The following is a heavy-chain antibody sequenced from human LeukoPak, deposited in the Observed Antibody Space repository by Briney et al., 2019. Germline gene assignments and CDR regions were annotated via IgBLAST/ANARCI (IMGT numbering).Heavy chain of an antibody. V-gene: IGHV3-49*04. CDR1: GFTFDDCI. J-gene: IGHJ4*02. CDR2: IRSKTYGGTT. D-gene: IGHD2-8*01. Sequence: GGSLRLSCIASGFTFDDCIMSWVRQAPGKGLEWVGFIRSKTYGGTTEYAASVKGRFIISRDDSKSIAYLQMNSLKTEDTAVYYCTTKNGPRVYWGQGTLVTVSS. CDR3: TTKNGPRVY.